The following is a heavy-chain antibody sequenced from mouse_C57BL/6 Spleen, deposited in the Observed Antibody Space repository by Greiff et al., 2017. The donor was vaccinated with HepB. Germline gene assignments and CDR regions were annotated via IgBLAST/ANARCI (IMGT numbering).Heavy chain of an antibody. CDR2: ISSGSSTI. J-gene: IGHJ2*01. V-gene: IGHV5-17*01. D-gene: IGHD1-1*01. CDR3: ARSNYYGSSH. Sequence: EVHLVESGGGLVKPGGSLKLSCAASGFTFSDYGMHWVRQAPEKGLEWVAYISSGSSTIYYADTVKGRFTISRDNAKNTLFLQMTSLRSEDTAMYYCARSNYYGSSHWGQGTTLTVSS. CDR1: GFTFSDYG.